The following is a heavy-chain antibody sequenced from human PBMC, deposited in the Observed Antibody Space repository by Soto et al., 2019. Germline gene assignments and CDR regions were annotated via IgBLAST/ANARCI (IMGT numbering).Heavy chain of an antibody. J-gene: IGHJ3*02. V-gene: IGHV1-69*02. Sequence: QVQLVQSGAEVKKPGSSVKVSCTASGGTFSSYTISWVRQAPGQGLEWMGRIIPILGIANYAQKFQGRVTITADKSTSTAYMELSSLRSEDTAVYYCARRGDSGYENAFDIWGQGTMVTVSS. CDR2: IIPILGIA. CDR1: GGTFSSYT. D-gene: IGHD5-12*01. CDR3: ARRGDSGYENAFDI.